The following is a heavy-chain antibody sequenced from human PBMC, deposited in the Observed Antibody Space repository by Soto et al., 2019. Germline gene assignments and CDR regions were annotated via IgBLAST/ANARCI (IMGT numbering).Heavy chain of an antibody. CDR1: GFTFSSYG. J-gene: IGHJ4*02. Sequence: GGSLRLSCAASGFTFSSYGMHWVRQAPGKGLEWVAVISYDGSNKYYADSVKGRFTISRDNSKNTLYLQMNSLRAEDTAVYYCAKEGYDSSGYYIDYWGQGTLVTVSS. CDR3: AKEGYDSSGYYIDY. V-gene: IGHV3-30*18. CDR2: ISYDGSNK. D-gene: IGHD3-22*01.